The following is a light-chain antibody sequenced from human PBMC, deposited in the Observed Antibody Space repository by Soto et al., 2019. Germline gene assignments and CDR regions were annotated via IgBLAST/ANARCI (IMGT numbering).Light chain of an antibody. Sequence: EIVMTQSPATLSVSPGERATLSCRASQSVSSNLAWYQQKPGQAPRLLIYGASTRATGIPARFSGSGSGTDFTLTISSLQSEDFAVYYCQQYNNWGTFGQGTKLEIK. V-gene: IGKV3-15*01. J-gene: IGKJ1*01. CDR1: QSVSSN. CDR3: QQYNNWGT. CDR2: GAS.